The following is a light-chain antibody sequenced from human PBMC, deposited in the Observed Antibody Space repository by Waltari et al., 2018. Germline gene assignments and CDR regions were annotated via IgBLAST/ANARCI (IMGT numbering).Light chain of an antibody. CDR2: EVS. CDR3: SSYAGSNNLV. CDR1: SSDVGGYNY. Sequence: QSALTQPPSASGSPGQAFTISRTGTSSDVGGYNYVSWYQKHPRKAPNLMIYEVSKLPSGVPDRFSGSKSGNTASLTVSGLQAEDEADYYCSSYAGSNNLVFGGGTKLTVL. J-gene: IGLJ2*01. V-gene: IGLV2-8*01.